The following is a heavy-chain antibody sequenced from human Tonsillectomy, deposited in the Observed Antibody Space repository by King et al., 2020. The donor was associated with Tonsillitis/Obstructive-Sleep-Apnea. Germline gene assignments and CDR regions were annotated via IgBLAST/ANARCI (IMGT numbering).Heavy chain of an antibody. CDR3: ARAGGSSGYYFDY. J-gene: IGHJ4*02. Sequence: QLVQSVAEVKKPGSSVKVSCKASGGTFSSFAISWVRQAPGQGLEWMGGIIPIFGTANYSTKFQGRVTITADESTSTAYMELRSLRSEDTAVYYCARAGGSSGYYFDYWGQGTLVTVSS. V-gene: IGHV1-69*01. CDR1: GGTFSSFA. CDR2: IIPIFGTA. D-gene: IGHD3-22*01.